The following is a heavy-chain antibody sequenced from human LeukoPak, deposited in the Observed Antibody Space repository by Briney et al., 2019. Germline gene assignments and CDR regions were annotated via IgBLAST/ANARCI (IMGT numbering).Heavy chain of an antibody. J-gene: IGHJ4*02. Sequence: GGSLRLSCAASGYTVSSNYMSWVRQAPGKGREWVSVIYSGGSTYYADSVKGRFTISRDNSKNTLYLQMNSLRAEDTAVYYYALGYYYDSSGPAAFDYWGQGTLVTVSS. CDR1: GYTVSSNY. D-gene: IGHD3-22*01. CDR2: IYSGGST. CDR3: ALGYYYDSSGPAAFDY. V-gene: IGHV3-53*01.